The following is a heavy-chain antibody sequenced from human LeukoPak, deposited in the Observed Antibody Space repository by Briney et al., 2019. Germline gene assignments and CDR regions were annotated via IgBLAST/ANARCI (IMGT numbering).Heavy chain of an antibody. V-gene: IGHV3-11*01. CDR1: GFTFSDYY. J-gene: IGHJ4*02. CDR2: ISSGSTI. CDR3: ARSPGVDY. D-gene: IGHD3-10*01. Sequence: GGSLRLSCAASGFTFSDYYMSWIRQAPGKGLEWVSYISSGSTIYYADSVKGRFTISRDNAKNSLYLQMNSLRAEDTAVYYCARSPGVDYWGQGTLVTVSS.